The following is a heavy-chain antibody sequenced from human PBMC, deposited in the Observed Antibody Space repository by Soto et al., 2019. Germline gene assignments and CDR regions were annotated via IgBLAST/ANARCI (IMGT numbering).Heavy chain of an antibody. Sequence: QVQLVESGGGVVQPGRSLRLSCAASGFTFSSYAMHWVRQAPGKGLEWVAVISYDGSNKYYADSVKGRFTISRDNSKNTLYLQMNSLRAEDTAVYYCARYCSSTSCLSYYYYYYGMDVWGQGTTVTVSS. V-gene: IGHV3-30-3*01. D-gene: IGHD2-2*01. J-gene: IGHJ6*02. CDR3: ARYCSSTSCLSYYYYYYGMDV. CDR2: ISYDGSNK. CDR1: GFTFSSYA.